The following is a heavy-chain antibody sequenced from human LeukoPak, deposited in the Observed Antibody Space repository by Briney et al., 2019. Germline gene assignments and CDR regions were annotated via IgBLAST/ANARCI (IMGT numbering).Heavy chain of an antibody. D-gene: IGHD3-22*01. CDR1: GGSISSSSYY. CDR3: ARRLSYYYDSSGYPNWFDP. Sequence: PSETLPLTCTVSGGSISSSSYYWGWIRQPPGKGLEWIGSIYYSGSTYYNPSPKSRVTISVDTSKNQFSLKLSSVTAADTAVYYCARRLSYYYDSSGYPNWFDPWGQGTLVTVSS. CDR2: IYYSGST. J-gene: IGHJ5*02. V-gene: IGHV4-39*01.